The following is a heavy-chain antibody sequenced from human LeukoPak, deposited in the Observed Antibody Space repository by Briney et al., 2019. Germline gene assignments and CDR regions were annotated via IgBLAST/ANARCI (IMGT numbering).Heavy chain of an antibody. D-gene: IGHD2-21*01. CDR3: ATDVGAIFFDS. CDR1: GFTFSNNA. V-gene: IGHV3-23*01. CDR2: INNGGSNT. Sequence: PGGSLRLSCAASGFTFSNNAMAWVRQAPGEGLEWVSTINNGGSNTHYADSVEGRFTISRDNSKNTLYLEMTSLRAEDTAIYYCATDVGAIFFDSWGQGNLVTVSS. J-gene: IGHJ4*02.